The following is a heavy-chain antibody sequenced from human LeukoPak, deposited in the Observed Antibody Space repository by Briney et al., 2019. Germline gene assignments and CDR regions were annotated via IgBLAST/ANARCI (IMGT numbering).Heavy chain of an antibody. CDR3: ARGALPSAFDI. CDR1: GGSISSYY. J-gene: IGHJ3*02. CDR2: IYYSGST. Sequence: PSETLSLTCTVSGGSISSYYWSWIRQPPGKGLEWIGYIYYSGSTNYNPSLKSRVTISVDTSKNQFSLKLSSVTAADTAVYFCARGALPSAFDIWGQGTMVTVSS. V-gene: IGHV4-59*12.